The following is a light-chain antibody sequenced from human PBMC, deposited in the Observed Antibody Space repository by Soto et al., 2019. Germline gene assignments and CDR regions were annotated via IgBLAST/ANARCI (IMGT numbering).Light chain of an antibody. CDR1: SSDVGGYNY. CDR2: DVS. CDR3: SSYTSSSTLVV. J-gene: IGLJ2*01. V-gene: IGLV2-14*01. Sequence: QSALTQPASVSGSPGQSITISCTGTSSDVGGYNYVSWYQQHPGKAPKLMIYDVSNRPSGVCSRFSGSKSGNTASLTISGVQAEDEGDYYCSSYTSSSTLVVFGGGTKLTVL.